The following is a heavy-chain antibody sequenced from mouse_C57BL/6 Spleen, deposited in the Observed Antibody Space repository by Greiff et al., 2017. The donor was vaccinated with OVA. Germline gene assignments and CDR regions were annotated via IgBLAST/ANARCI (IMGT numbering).Heavy chain of an antibody. CDR1: GYAFSSSW. CDR2: IYPGDGDT. D-gene: IGHD2-5*01. Sequence: QVQLKQSGPELVKPGASVKISCKASGYAFSSSWMNWVKQRPGKGLEWIGRIYPGDGDTNYNGKFKGKATLTADKSSSTAYMQLSSLTSEDSAVYFCASVYSNFGDYYAMDYWGQGTSVTVSS. CDR3: ASVYSNFGDYYAMDY. J-gene: IGHJ4*01. V-gene: IGHV1-82*01.